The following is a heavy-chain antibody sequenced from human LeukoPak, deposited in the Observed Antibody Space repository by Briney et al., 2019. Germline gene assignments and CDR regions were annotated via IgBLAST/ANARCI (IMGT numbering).Heavy chain of an antibody. V-gene: IGHV3-74*01. J-gene: IGHJ4*02. CDR3: ARVSSGEQWLAFDY. CDR1: GFTFSNYW. D-gene: IGHD6-19*01. CDR2: IKDDGKMT. Sequence: PGGSLRLSCVASGFTFSNYWMHWVRQVPGKGLVWVSRIKDDGKMTDYADSVRGRFTVSRDNAKNTLFLQMNSLRTDDTAVYYCARVSSGEQWLAFDYWGQGILVTVSS.